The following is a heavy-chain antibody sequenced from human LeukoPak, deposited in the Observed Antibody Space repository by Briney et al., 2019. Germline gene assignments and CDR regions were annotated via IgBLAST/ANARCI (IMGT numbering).Heavy chain of an antibody. D-gene: IGHD2-15*01. Sequence: GGPLGLSCAASGFTVSSNYMSRVHQAPGKRLKWVSVIYSGGSTYYADSVKGRFTISRDNSRNTLYLQMNSLRAEDIFFFQAEDGIRDCSGGSCIDYWGQGTLVTVSS. V-gene: IGHV3-53*01. J-gene: IGHJ4*02. CDR2: IYSGGST. CDR1: GFTVSSNY. CDR3: EDGIRDCSGGSCIDY.